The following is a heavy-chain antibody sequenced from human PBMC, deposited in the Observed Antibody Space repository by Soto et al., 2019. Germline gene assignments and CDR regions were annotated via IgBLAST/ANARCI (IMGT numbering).Heavy chain of an antibody. J-gene: IGHJ4*02. Sequence: EVQLVESGGGLVQPGRSLRLSCAASGFTFDDYAMHWVRQAPGKGLEWVSGISWNSGSIGYAVSVKGRFTISRDNAKNSLYLQMNSLRAEDTALYYCAKGGSGRAVAGNFDYWGQGTLVTVSS. D-gene: IGHD6-19*01. CDR1: GFTFDDYA. CDR2: ISWNSGSI. V-gene: IGHV3-9*01. CDR3: AKGGSGRAVAGNFDY.